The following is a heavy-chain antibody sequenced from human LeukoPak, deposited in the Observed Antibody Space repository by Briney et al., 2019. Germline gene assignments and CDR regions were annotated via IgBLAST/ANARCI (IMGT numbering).Heavy chain of an antibody. CDR3: ARKLSSMYPPYFDY. V-gene: IGHV1-2*02. J-gene: IGHJ4*02. CDR1: GYTFTCYY. CDR2: LNPNIGGT. Sequence: ASVKVSCKTSGYTFTCYYIHWVRQAPGQGLEWMGWLNPNIGGTEYAQRFQGRITLTRDTPIATAYMGLSGLTYDDTAIYYCARKLSSMYPPYFDYWGQGTRVTVSS. D-gene: IGHD6-19*01.